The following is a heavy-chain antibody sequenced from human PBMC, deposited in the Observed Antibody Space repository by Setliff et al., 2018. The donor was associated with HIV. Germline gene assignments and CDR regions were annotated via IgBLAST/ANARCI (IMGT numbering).Heavy chain of an antibody. CDR3: ASYGYRTNGVCYGSDYNYYMDV. J-gene: IGHJ6*03. CDR1: GGSISSTSYY. Sequence: SETLSLTCTVSGGSISSTSYYWGWIRQPPGKGLEWIGAIYYIGRSTDYNASLKSRVTISVDTSKNQFSLKLSSVTAADTAVYYCASYGYRTNGVCYGSDYNYYMDVWGKGTTVTVSS. V-gene: IGHV4-39*01. CDR2: IYYIGRST. D-gene: IGHD2-8*01.